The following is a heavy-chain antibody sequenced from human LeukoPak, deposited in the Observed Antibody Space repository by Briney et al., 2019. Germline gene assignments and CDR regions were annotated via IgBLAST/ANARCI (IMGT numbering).Heavy chain of an antibody. V-gene: IGHV3-43*02. CDR2: ISGDGGST. J-gene: IGHJ4*02. CDR1: GFTFSSYG. CDR3: AKDMPFDFDY. Sequence: GGSLRLSCAASGFTFSSYGMHWVRQAPGKGLEWVSLISGDGGSTYYADSVKGRFTISRDNSKNSLYLQMNSLRTEDTALYYCAKDMPFDFDYWGQGTLVTVSS.